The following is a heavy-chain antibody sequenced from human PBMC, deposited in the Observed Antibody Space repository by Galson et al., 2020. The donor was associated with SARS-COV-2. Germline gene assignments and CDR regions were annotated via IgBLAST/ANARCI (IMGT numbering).Heavy chain of an antibody. CDR2: ISYDGSNT. V-gene: IGHV3-30*18. CDR3: AKGSAVADIHHFDH. D-gene: IGHD6-19*01. Sequence: GGSLRLSCAASGFTFRNYGMHWVRQAPGMGLEWLALISYDGSNTAYRDSVKGRLTISRDNSKNTVFLQMNSLRVEDTAVYYCAKGSAVADIHHFDHWGQGTLVSVSS. CDR1: GFTFRNYG. J-gene: IGHJ4*02.